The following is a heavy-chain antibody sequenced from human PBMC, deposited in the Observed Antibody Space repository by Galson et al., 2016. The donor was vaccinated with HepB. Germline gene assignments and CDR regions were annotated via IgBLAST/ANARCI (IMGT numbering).Heavy chain of an antibody. Sequence: LSLTCALSGGSISITNWWSWVRQPPGKGLEWIGEIYHSGSTNYNPSLGSRVTISLDRANNHFSLRLTSVTAADTALYYCARQRRGGPSDYWGQGTLVIVSS. CDR1: GGSISITNW. V-gene: IGHV4-4*02. CDR3: ARQRRGGPSDY. CDR2: IYHSGST. J-gene: IGHJ4*02. D-gene: IGHD5-24*01.